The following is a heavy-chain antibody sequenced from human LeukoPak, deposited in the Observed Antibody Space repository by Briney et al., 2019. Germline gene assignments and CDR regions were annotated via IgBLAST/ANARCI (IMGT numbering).Heavy chain of an antibody. V-gene: IGHV1-2*02. CDR1: GYTFTGYY. D-gene: IGHD5-18*01. J-gene: IGHJ4*02. CDR3: ASSSGYSYDSPYYFDY. CDR2: INPNSGGT. Sequence: ASVKVSCKASGYTFTGYYMHWVRQAPGQGLEWMGWINPNSGGTNYAQKFQGRVTMTRDTSISAAYMELSRLRSDDTAVYYRASSSGYSYDSPYYFDYWGQGTLVTVSS.